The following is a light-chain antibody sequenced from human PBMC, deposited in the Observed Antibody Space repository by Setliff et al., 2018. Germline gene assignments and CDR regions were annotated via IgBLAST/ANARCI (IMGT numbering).Light chain of an antibody. V-gene: IGLV2-23*02. J-gene: IGLJ1*01. CDR2: QVN. CDR1: SSDVETYNI. CDR3: LSYAGSRTYV. Sequence: QSVLAQPASVSGSPGQSITISCTGSSSDVETYNIVSWYQQHPGKAPKILSYQVNQRPSGVSDRFSGSKSGNTASLTISGLQAEDEADYYCLSYAGSRTYVFGSGTKVTVL.